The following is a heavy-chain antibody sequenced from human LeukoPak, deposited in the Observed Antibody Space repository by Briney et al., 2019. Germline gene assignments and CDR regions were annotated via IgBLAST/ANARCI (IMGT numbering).Heavy chain of an antibody. CDR3: ARAYGDYADFDY. V-gene: IGHV4-30-4*01. D-gene: IGHD4-17*01. J-gene: IGHJ4*02. CDR2: IYYSGST. Sequence: PSETLSPTCTVSGGSISSGDYYWSWIRQPPGKGLGWIGYIYYSGSTYYNPSLKSRVTISVDTSKNQFSLKLSSVTAADTAVYYCARAYGDYADFDYWGQGTLVTVSS. CDR1: GGSISSGDYY.